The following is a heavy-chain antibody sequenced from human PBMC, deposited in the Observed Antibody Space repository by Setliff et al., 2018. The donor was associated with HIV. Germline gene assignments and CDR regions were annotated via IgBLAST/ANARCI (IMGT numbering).Heavy chain of an antibody. CDR2: ISPGSDIT. CDR1: GFAFSTFD. CDR3: AKPTSGLYPRSFDL. D-gene: IGHD1-26*01. J-gene: IGHJ3*01. V-gene: IGHV3-23*01. Sequence: GGSLRLSCVGTGFAFSTFDMNWVRQTPEKGLEWVSAISPGSDITYYADSVKGRFTISRDDAKNMLFLQMNNLGPEDTAIYYCAKPTSGLYPRSFDLWGQGTKVTVSS.